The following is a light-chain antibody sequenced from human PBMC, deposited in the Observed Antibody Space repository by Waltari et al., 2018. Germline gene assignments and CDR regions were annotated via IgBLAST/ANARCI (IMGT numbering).Light chain of an antibody. J-gene: IGLJ3*02. V-gene: IGLV3-21*04. CDR3: QVWDDVTDSGV. CDR1: KMGSKS. CDR2: YDS. Sequence: YVLTQPPSVSVDPGKTARLTCGGDKMGSKSVSWYKQKPGQAPVLVMFYDSDRPSEIPERFSGSNTGNTATLTISWVEAGDEADYHCQVWDDVTDSGVFGGGTKLTVL.